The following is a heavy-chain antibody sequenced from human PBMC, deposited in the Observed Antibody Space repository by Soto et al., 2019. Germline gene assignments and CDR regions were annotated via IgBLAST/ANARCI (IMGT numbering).Heavy chain of an antibody. CDR1: GFTFTNYA. Sequence: EVQLLESGGGLVQPGGSLRLSCAASGFTFTNYAMNWVSHSPGKGLEWVASVIGTGIDTYHAASVKGRFTISRDNSRNTMYLEMNRLRAEDTAMYHCAKATRGPCIGAHCYAFDFWGQGILVTVS. D-gene: IGHD2-15*01. J-gene: IGHJ4*02. V-gene: IGHV3-23*01. CDR3: AKATRGPCIGAHCYAFDF. CDR2: VIGTGIDT.